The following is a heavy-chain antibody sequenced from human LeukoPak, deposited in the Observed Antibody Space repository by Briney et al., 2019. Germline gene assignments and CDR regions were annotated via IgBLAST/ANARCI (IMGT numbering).Heavy chain of an antibody. CDR1: GGSFSGYY. CDR2: INHGGST. D-gene: IGHD3-10*01. Sequence: SETLSLTCAVYGGSFSGYYWSWLRQPPGKGLEWIGEINHGGSTIYNPSLKSRVTISIDTSKNQFSLKLSSVTAADTAVYYCARYGSGIYTTYFYMDVWGKGTTVTVSS. J-gene: IGHJ6*03. V-gene: IGHV4-34*01. CDR3: ARYGSGIYTTYFYMDV.